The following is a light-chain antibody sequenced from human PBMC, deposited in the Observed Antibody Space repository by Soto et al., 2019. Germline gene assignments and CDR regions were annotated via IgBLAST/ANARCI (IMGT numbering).Light chain of an antibody. Sequence: EVVMTQSPATLSVSPGERATLSCSASQSVSSSYLAWYQQKPGQAPRLLIYGASSRVTGIPDRFIGSGSGTDFTLTISRLEPEDFAVYYCQHYVTSLTKFGQGTKVDIK. CDR2: GAS. CDR1: QSVSSSY. V-gene: IGKV3-20*01. J-gene: IGKJ1*01. CDR3: QHYVTSLTK.